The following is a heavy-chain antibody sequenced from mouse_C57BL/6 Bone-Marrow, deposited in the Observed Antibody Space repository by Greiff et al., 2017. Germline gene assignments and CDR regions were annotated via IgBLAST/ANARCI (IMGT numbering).Heavy chain of an antibody. CDR1: GFSLTSYG. CDR2: IWRGGST. J-gene: IGHJ3*01. Sequence: VQLVESGPGLVQPSQSLSITCTVSGFSLTSYGVHWVRQSPGKGLEWLGVIWRGGSTDYNAAFMSRLSITKDNSKSQVFFKMNSLQADDTAIYYCAKTGDYDPAWFAYWGQGTLVTVSA. D-gene: IGHD2-4*01. V-gene: IGHV2-5*01. CDR3: AKTGDYDPAWFAY.